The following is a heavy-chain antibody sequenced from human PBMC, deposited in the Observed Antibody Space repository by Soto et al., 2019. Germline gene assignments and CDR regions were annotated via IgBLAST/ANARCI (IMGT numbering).Heavy chain of an antibody. CDR1: GGTFSSYA. D-gene: IGHD5-18*01. CDR3: AEGRGCSYRFDP. Sequence: RASVKVSCKASGGTFSSYAISWVRQAPGQGLEWMGGIIPIFGTANYAQKFQGRVTITADESTSTAYMELSSLRSEDTAVYYCAEGRGCSYRFDPWGQGTLVTVSS. J-gene: IGHJ5*02. V-gene: IGHV1-69*13. CDR2: IIPIFGTA.